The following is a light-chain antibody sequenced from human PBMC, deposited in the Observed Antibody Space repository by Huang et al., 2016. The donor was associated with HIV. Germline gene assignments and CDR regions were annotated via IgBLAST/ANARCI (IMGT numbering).Light chain of an antibody. CDR2: GAS. CDR3: QQYNNWPPEET. J-gene: IGKJ3*01. V-gene: IGKV3-15*01. Sequence: EIVMTQSPATLSVSPGERATLSCRASQSVSGNLVWYQQKPGQAPRLLIYGASTRATGIPARFGGSGSGTEFTLTISSLQSADFAVYYCQQYNNWPPEETFGPGTKVDMK. CDR1: QSVSGN.